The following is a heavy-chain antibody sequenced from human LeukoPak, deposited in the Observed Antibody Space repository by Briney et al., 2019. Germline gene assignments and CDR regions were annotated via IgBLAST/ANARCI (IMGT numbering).Heavy chain of an antibody. CDR2: ISGSGGST. CDR1: GFTFSSYA. V-gene: IGHV3-23*01. CDR3: AKVGAYYYYYGMDV. Sequence: PGGSLRLSCAASGFTFSSYAMSGVRQAPRKGLDWVSAISGSGGSTYYADSVKGRFTISRDNSKNTLYLQVNSLRAEDTAVYYCAKVGAYYYYYGMDVWGQGTTVSVSS. D-gene: IGHD1-26*01. J-gene: IGHJ6*02.